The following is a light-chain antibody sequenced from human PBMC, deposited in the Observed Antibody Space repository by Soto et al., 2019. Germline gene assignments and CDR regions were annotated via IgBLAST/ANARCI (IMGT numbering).Light chain of an antibody. CDR3: TSYGGSNGPYV. J-gene: IGLJ1*01. CDR1: SGDVGTYNF. Sequence: QSALTQPPSASGSPGQSVTISCTGTSGDVGTYNFVSWYQQLPGKAPKLIIYEVTKRPSGVPDRFSGSRSGNTASLTVSGLQAEDEAVYYCTSYGGSNGPYVFGGGTKVTVL. V-gene: IGLV2-8*01. CDR2: EVT.